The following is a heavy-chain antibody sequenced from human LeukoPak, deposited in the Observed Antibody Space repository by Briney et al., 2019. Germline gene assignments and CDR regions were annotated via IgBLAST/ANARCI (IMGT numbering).Heavy chain of an antibody. D-gene: IGHD2-2*01. V-gene: IGHV4-34*01. CDR2: INHSGST. Sequence: SETLSLTCAAYGGSFSGYYWSWIRQPPGKGLEWIGEINHSGSTNYNPSLKSRVTISVDMSKNQFSLKLSSVTAADTAVYYCAIHIVVVPAAKKKNWFDPWGQGTLVAVSS. J-gene: IGHJ5*02. CDR3: AIHIVVVPAAKKKNWFDP. CDR1: GGSFSGYY.